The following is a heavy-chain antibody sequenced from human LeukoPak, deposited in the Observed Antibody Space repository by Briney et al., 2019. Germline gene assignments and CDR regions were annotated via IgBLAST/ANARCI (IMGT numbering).Heavy chain of an antibody. CDR1: GGSISSYY. CDR3: ARGWGVRGVIAFDY. D-gene: IGHD3-10*01. CDR2: IYYSGST. V-gene: IGHV4-59*01. J-gene: IGHJ4*02. Sequence: SETLSLTCTVSGGSISSYYWSWIQQPPGKGLEWIGYIYYSGSTNYNPSLKSRVTISVDTSKNQFSLKLSSVTAADTAVYYCARGWGVRGVIAFDYWGQGTLVTVSS.